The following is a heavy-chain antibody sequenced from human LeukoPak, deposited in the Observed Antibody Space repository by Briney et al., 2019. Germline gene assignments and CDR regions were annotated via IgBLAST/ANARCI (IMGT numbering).Heavy chain of an antibody. D-gene: IGHD6-19*01. J-gene: IGHJ4*02. CDR2: ISSNGGST. CDR3: AKAPGGYSSGWYGGFYFDY. V-gene: IGHV3-64*02. Sequence: GGSLRLSCAASGFTFSNYAMHWVRQAPGKGLQYVSDISSNGGSTYYADSVKGRFTISRDNSKNTLYLQMNSLRAEDTAVYYCAKAPGGYSSGWYGGFYFDYWGQGTLVTVSS. CDR1: GFTFSNYA.